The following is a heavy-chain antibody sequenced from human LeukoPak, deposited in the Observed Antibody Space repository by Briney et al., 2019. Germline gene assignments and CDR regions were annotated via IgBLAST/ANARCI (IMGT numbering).Heavy chain of an antibody. CDR2: IHYSGST. CDR3: ARQGYDILTGYIDAFDI. J-gene: IGHJ3*02. CDR1: GGTIGSYS. Sequence: KPSETLSLTCTVSGGTIGSYSWNWIRQPPGKGLEWIGHIHYSGSTNYNPSLKSRVTISVDTSKNQFSLKLNSVTAADTAVYYCARQGYDILTGYIDAFDIWGQGTMVTVSS. D-gene: IGHD3-9*01. V-gene: IGHV4-59*08.